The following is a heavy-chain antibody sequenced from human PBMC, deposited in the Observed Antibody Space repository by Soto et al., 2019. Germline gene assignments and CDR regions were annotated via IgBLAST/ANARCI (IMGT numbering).Heavy chain of an antibody. V-gene: IGHV4-39*01. CDR2: IYYSGST. CDR3: ASPGASNYSPFYYYYGMDV. J-gene: IGHJ6*02. CDR1: GGSISSSSYY. D-gene: IGHD4-4*01. Sequence: NPSETLSLTCTVSGGSISSSSYYWGWIRQPPGKGLEWIGSIYYSGSTYYNPSLKSRVTISVDTSKNQFSLKLSSVTAADTAVYYCASPGASNYSPFYYYYGMDVWGQGTTVTVSS.